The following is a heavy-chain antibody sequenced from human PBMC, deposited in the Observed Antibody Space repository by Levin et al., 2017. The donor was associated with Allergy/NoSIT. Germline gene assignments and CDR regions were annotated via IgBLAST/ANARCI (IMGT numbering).Heavy chain of an antibody. Sequence: AASVKVSCKASGYTFTGYYMHWVRQAPGQGLEWMGWINPNSGGTNYAQKFQGRVTMTRDTSISTAYMELSRLRSDDTAVYYCARSNYDIYNCFDYWGQGTLVTVSS. CDR2: INPNSGGT. CDR1: GYTFTGYY. V-gene: IGHV1-2*02. D-gene: IGHD3-9*01. CDR3: ARSNYDIYNCFDY. J-gene: IGHJ4*02.